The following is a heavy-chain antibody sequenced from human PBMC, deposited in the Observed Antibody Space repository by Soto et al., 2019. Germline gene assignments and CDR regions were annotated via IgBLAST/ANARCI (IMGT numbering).Heavy chain of an antibody. CDR3: ARHGSY. Sequence: PSETLSLTCAVSGVSISSSSYYWGWIRQPPGKGLEWIGTIYYGGSSYSNPSLKSRVTISLDTSKNQLSLTLTSVTAADTAVYYCARHGSYWGQGTLVTVSS. J-gene: IGHJ4*02. CDR2: IYYGGSS. CDR1: GVSISSSSYY. V-gene: IGHV4-39*01.